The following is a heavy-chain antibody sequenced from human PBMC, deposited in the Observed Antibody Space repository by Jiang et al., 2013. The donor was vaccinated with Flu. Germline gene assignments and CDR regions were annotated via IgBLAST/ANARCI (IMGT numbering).Heavy chain of an antibody. CDR3: ARDLGDTYYDFWSGFYYYYYMDV. J-gene: IGHJ6*03. CDR2: INPNSGGT. V-gene: IGHV1-2*04. Sequence: RQAPGQGLEWMGWINPNSGGTNYAQKFQGWVTMTRDTSISTAYMELSRLRSDDTAVYYCARDLGDTYYDFWSGFYYYYYMDVWGKGTTVTVSS. D-gene: IGHD3-3*01.